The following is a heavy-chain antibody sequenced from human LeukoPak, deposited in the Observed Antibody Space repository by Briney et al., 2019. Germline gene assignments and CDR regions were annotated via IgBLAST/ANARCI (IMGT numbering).Heavy chain of an antibody. CDR2: INPNSGGT. CDR1: GYTFTGYS. CDR3: ARGGMGYYDSVHFDY. V-gene: IGHV1-2*02. Sequence: ASVKVSCKASGYTFTGYSVHWVRQAPGQGLEWMGCINPNSGGTKYALKFQGRVTMTRDTSISTAYMELSRLTSDDTAVYYCARGGMGYYDSVHFDYWGQGILVTVSS. J-gene: IGHJ4*02. D-gene: IGHD3-22*01.